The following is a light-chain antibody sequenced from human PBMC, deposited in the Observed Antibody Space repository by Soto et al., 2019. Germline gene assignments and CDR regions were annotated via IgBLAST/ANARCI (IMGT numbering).Light chain of an antibody. Sequence: QSVLAQPPSVSATPGQRVTISCSGSSSDIGDNYVSWFQQLPGTAPKLVIYDNNKRPSGIPDRFSGSKSGTSATLGITGLQTGDEADYYCGTWDTTLSAGVFGTGTKVTV. CDR1: SSDIGDNY. CDR3: GTWDTTLSAGV. V-gene: IGLV1-51*01. CDR2: DNN. J-gene: IGLJ1*01.